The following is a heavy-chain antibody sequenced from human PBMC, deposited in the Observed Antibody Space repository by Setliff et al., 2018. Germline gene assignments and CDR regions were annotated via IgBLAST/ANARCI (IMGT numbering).Heavy chain of an antibody. J-gene: IGHJ3*02. CDR1: GGTFSSYA. D-gene: IGHD1-1*01. CDR3: ARDRLERLDAFDI. Sequence: GASVKVSCKASGGTFSSYAISWVRQAPGQGLGWMGGIIPIFGTANYAQKFQGRVTITTDESTSTAYMELSSLRSEDTAVYYCARDRLERLDAFDIWGQGTMVTVSS. CDR2: IIPIFGTA. V-gene: IGHV1-69*05.